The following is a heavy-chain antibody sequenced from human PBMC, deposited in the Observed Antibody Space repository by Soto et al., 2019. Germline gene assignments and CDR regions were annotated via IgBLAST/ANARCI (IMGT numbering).Heavy chain of an antibody. CDR1: GGSISSSSYY. D-gene: IGHD3-3*01. V-gene: IGHV4-39*01. CDR2: IFYSGST. J-gene: IGHJ5*02. CDR3: ARNHITIFGVVIIPPYWFDP. Sequence: SETLSLTCTVSGGSISSSSYYWGWIRQPPGKGLEWIGSIFYSGSTYYNPSLKSRVTISVDTSKNQFSLKLSSVTAADTAVYYCARNHITIFGVVIIPPYWFDPWGQGTLVTVSS.